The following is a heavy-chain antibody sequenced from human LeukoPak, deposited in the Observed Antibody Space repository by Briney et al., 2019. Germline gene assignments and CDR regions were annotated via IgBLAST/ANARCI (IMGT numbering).Heavy chain of an antibody. D-gene: IGHD6-19*01. CDR2: INSDGSST. CDR3: ARDHLSSGSSPDYYYCYYMDV. Sequence: GGSLRLSCAASGFTFSSYEMNWVRQAPGKGLVWVSRINSDGSSTSYADSVKGRFTISRDNAKNTLYLQMNSLRAEDTAVYYCARDHLSSGSSPDYYYCYYMDVWGKGTTVTISS. J-gene: IGHJ6*03. V-gene: IGHV3-74*01. CDR1: GFTFSSYE.